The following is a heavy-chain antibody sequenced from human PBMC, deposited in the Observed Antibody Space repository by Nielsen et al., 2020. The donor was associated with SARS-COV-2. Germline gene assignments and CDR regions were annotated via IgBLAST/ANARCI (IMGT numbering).Heavy chain of an antibody. CDR1: GGSISSSSYY. Sequence: GSLRLSCTVSGGSISSSSYYWGWIRQPPGKGLEWIGSIYYSGSTYYNPSLKSRVTISVDTSKNQFSLKLSSVTAADTAVYYCARHGGRSRLAAAGTSVDYWGQGALVTVSS. CDR3: ARHGGRSRLAAAGTSVDY. J-gene: IGHJ4*02. V-gene: IGHV4-39*01. CDR2: IYYSGST. D-gene: IGHD6-13*01.